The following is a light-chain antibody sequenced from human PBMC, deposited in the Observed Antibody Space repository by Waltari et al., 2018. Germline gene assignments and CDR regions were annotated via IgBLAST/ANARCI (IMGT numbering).Light chain of an antibody. Sequence: QSALTQPASVSESPGQSITISCTGSSSDIGSCHFVSWSQQHPGKAPQLIIYDVTKRPSGVSDRFSGSKSGNTASLTISGLQIEDEAHYYCSSFTTNTTVMFGGGTKLTVL. CDR1: SSDIGSCHF. CDR2: DVT. J-gene: IGLJ3*02. CDR3: SSFTTNTTVM. V-gene: IGLV2-14*03.